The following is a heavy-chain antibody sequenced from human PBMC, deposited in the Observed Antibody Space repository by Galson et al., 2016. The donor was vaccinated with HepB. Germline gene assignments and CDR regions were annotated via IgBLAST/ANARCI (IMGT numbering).Heavy chain of an antibody. J-gene: IGHJ6*02. V-gene: IGHV3-23*01. CDR3: AKMEGWLLESYGMDV. D-gene: IGHD3-3*01. Sequence: SLRLSCAASGFPTFKNFAMSWVRQAPGKGLEWVSGVLNSGEKYYTDSVKGRFTISRDNSKNTLYLQMNGLRAEDTALYYCAKMEGWLLESYGMDVWGQGTTVTVSS. CDR1: GFPTFKNFA. CDR2: VLNSGEK.